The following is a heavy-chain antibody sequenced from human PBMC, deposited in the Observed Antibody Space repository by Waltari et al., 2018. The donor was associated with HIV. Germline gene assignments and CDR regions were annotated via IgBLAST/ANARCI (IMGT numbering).Heavy chain of an antibody. D-gene: IGHD3-3*01. J-gene: IGHJ3*02. Sequence: EVQLVESGGGLVKPGGYLRLSCAASGFTFSSYSMNWVRPGPGKGLEWVSSISSSSSYIYYADSVKGRFTISRDNAKNSLYLQMNSLRAEDTAVYYCARGGLRFLEWYAFDIWGQGTMVTVSS. CDR1: GFTFSSYS. V-gene: IGHV3-21*01. CDR2: ISSSSSYI. CDR3: ARGGLRFLEWYAFDI.